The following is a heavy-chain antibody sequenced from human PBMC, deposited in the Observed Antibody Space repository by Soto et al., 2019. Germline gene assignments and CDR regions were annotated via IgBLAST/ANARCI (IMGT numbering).Heavy chain of an antibody. V-gene: IGHV1-69*13. CDR1: GGTFSSYS. J-gene: IGHJ6*02. D-gene: IGHD3-3*01. CDR3: ARRETIFGVVIRQDYYYGMDV. Sequence: GASVKVSCKASGGTFSSYSISWVREAPGQGLEWMGGIIPIFGTANYAQKFQGRVTITADESTSTAYMELSSLRSEDTAVYYCARRETIFGVVIRQDYYYGMDVWGQGTTVTVS. CDR2: IIPIFGTA.